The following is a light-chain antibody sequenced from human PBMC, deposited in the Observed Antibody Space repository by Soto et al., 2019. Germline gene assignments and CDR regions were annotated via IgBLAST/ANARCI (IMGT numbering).Light chain of an antibody. CDR3: SSFTSNRIYV. V-gene: IGLV2-14*03. Sequence: QSALTQPTSVSGSPGQSITISCTGNHNDIGTYDYVSWYQQHPGRAPRLLIHGVTTRPSGISGRFSASKPGLTASLTISGLQPEDEADYYCSSFTSNRIYVFGPGTKATVL. CDR2: GVT. CDR1: HNDIGTYDY. J-gene: IGLJ1*01.